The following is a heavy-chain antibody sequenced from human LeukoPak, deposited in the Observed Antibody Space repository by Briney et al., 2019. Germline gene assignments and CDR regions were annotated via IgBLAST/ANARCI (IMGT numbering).Heavy chain of an antibody. CDR3: AKEPIAEADYNWFDP. D-gene: IGHD6-13*01. J-gene: IGHJ5*02. V-gene: IGHV3-23*01. CDR1: GFTFSSYA. Sequence: GGSLRLSCAASGFTFSSYAMSWVRQAPGKGLEWVSGISGHGASTYYADSVKGRFTISRDSSKNTLYLQMNSLRAEDTAVYYCAKEPIAEADYNWFDPWGQGTLVTVSS. CDR2: ISGHGAST.